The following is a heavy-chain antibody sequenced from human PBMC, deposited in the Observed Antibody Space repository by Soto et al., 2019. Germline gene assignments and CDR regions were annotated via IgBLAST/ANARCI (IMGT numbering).Heavy chain of an antibody. V-gene: IGHV4-38-2*01. D-gene: IGHD5-12*01. CDR3: ANQRSREGYNFIEY. Sequence: SDTLSLTCAVSGYSISSGFYWGWIRQPPGKGLEWIGIMFHSGSTYYNPSLQSRVTISVDTSKNQVSLKLTSVTVADTAVYFCANQRSREGYNFIEYWGQGIQVTVSS. CDR1: GYSISSGFY. J-gene: IGHJ4*02. CDR2: MFHSGST.